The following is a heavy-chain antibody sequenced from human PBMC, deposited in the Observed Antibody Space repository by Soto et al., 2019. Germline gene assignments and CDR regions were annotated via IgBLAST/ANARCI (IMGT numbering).Heavy chain of an antibody. D-gene: IGHD3-22*01. CDR2: INSDGSST. V-gene: IGHV3-74*01. CDR3: ASNGADDSSGYQKGDVDY. CDR1: GFTFSSYW. J-gene: IGHJ4*02. Sequence: GGSLRLSCAASGFTFSSYWMHWVRQAPGKGLVWVSRINSDGSSTSYADSVKGRFTISRDNAKNTLYLQMNSLRAEDTAVYYCASNGADDSSGYQKGDVDYWGQGTLVTVSS.